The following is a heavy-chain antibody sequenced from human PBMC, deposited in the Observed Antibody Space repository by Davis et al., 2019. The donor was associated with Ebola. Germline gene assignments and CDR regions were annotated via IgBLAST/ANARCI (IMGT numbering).Heavy chain of an antibody. V-gene: IGHV3-53*01. J-gene: IGHJ5*02. D-gene: IGHD2-15*01. CDR3: ARGYCSGGSCWFDP. Sequence: GSLRLSCAASGFTVSSNYMSWVRQAPGKGLEWVSVIYSGGSTYYADSVKGRFTISRDNSKNTLYLQMNSLRAEDTAVYYCARGYCSGGSCWFDPWGQGTLVTVSS. CDR1: GFTVSSNY. CDR2: IYSGGST.